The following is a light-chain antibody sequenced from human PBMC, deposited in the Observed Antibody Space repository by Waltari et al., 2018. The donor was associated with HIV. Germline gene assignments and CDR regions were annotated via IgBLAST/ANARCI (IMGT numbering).Light chain of an antibody. CDR2: EHT. CDR3: QAWDDSTAI. Sequence: SYEVTQPTSASVYSGQKANITRHGDELGDKFDYWYQHNTGQAPGLGIYEHTKRPSGIPERFSGSNSGHAATLTISGTQAGDEADYYCQAWDDSTAIFGGGTKLTVL. CDR1: ELGDKF. J-gene: IGLJ2*01. V-gene: IGLV3-1*01.